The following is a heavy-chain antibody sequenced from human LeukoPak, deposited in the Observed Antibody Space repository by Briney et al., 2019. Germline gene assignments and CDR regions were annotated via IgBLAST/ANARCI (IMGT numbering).Heavy chain of an antibody. CDR3: ARGSQNVVITAYDY. J-gene: IGHJ4*02. Sequence: GESLKISCKGSGYSFTSYWIGWVRQMPGKGLEWMGIIYPGDSDTRYSPSFQGQVTISADKPINTAYLQWSSLKASDSAMYYCARGSQNVVITAYDYWGQGTLVPVSS. V-gene: IGHV5-51*01. CDR1: GYSFTSYW. CDR2: IYPGDSDT. D-gene: IGHD3-22*01.